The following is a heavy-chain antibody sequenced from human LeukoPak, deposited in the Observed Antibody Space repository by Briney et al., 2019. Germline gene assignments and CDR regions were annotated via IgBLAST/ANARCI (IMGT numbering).Heavy chain of an antibody. D-gene: IGHD6-6*01. J-gene: IGHJ4*02. Sequence: TGGSLRLSCAASGFTFSSYAMHWVRQAPGKGLEYVSAISSNGGSTYYANSVKGRFTISRDNSKNTLYLQMGSLRAEDMAVYYCARGVTDSSSSVPFTPPDHWGQGTLVTVSS. CDR2: ISSNGGST. CDR3: ARGVTDSSSSVPFTPPDH. V-gene: IGHV3-64*01. CDR1: GFTFSSYA.